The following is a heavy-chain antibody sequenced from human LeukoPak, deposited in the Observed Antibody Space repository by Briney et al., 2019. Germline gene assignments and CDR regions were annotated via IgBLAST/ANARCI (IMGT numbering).Heavy chain of an antibody. J-gene: IGHJ4*02. D-gene: IGHD4-23*01. CDR2: IYYSGST. V-gene: IGHV4-59*01. CDR1: GGSISSYY. CDR3: ARISYGGGPFDY. Sequence: SETLSLTCTVSGGSISSYYWSWIRQPPGKGLEWIGYIYYSGSTNYNPSLKSRVTISVDTSKNQFSLKLSSVTAADTAVYYCARISYGGGPFDYWGQGTLVTVSS.